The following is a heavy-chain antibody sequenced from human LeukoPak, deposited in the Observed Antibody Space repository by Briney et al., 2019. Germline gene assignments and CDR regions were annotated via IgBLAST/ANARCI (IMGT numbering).Heavy chain of an antibody. J-gene: IGHJ4*02. CDR2: ISAYSGNT. D-gene: IGHD3-3*02. Sequence: GASVKVSCKASGCTFTHYGTNWVRQAPGQGLEWMGWISAYSGNTNYAQRLQGRVTMTTDTSTNTAYMELRRQRFADTAVYYCARASTLDYWGQGTLVTVSS. CDR1: GCTFTHYG. CDR3: ARASTLDY. V-gene: IGHV1-18*04.